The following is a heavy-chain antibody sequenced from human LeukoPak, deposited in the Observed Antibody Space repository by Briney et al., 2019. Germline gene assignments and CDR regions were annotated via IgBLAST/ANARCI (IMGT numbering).Heavy chain of an antibody. Sequence: ASVKVSSKASGYTFFSYGISWVRQAPGQGLEWMGWISANSGNRDYAQKLQGRVTMTTDTSTSTAYMELRSLRFDDTAVYYCARRSRDGYNSPLDYWGQGTLVTVSS. V-gene: IGHV1-18*01. CDR1: GYTFFSYG. CDR2: ISANSGNR. J-gene: IGHJ4*02. D-gene: IGHD5-24*01. CDR3: ARRSRDGYNSPLDY.